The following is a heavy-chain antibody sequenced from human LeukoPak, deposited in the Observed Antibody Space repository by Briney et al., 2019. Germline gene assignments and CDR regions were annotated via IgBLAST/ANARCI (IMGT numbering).Heavy chain of an antibody. CDR3: DASDF. Sequence: GESLRLSCAASGFTFATYAMGWVRQSPGKGLEWVSTISETGGGTHYANSVRGRLTISRDNSKNTLYLQMNNLRAEDTAIYYCDASDFWGQGTLVTVSS. J-gene: IGHJ4*02. CDR1: GFTFATYA. CDR2: ISETGGGT. V-gene: IGHV3-23*01.